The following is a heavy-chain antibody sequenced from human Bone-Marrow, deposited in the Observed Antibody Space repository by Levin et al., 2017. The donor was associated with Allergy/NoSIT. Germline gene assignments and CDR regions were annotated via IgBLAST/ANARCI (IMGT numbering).Heavy chain of an antibody. D-gene: IGHD1-26*01. V-gene: IGHV4-59*08. CDR3: ARHGFQWQLNRIYNWFDP. CDR1: GGSISSYY. Sequence: SETLSLTCTVSGGSISSYYWSWIRQPPGKGLEWIGYIYYSGSTNYNPSLKSRVTISVDTSKNQFSLKLSSVTAADTAVYYCARHGFQWQLNRIYNWFDPWGQGTLVTVSS. J-gene: IGHJ5*02. CDR2: IYYSGST.